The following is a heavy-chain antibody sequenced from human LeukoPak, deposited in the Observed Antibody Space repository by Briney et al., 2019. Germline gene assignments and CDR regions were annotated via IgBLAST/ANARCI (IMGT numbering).Heavy chain of an antibody. CDR1: GGSISSSSYY. J-gene: IGHJ4*02. Sequence: PSETLSLTCTVSGGSISSSSYYWGWIRQPPGKGLEWIGSIYYSGSTYYNPSLKSRVTISVDTSKNQFSLKLSSVTAADTAVYYCARDIAGPYYGSGSYDYWGQGTLVTVSS. CDR3: ARDIAGPYYGSGSYDY. D-gene: IGHD3-10*01. V-gene: IGHV4-39*07. CDR2: IYYSGST.